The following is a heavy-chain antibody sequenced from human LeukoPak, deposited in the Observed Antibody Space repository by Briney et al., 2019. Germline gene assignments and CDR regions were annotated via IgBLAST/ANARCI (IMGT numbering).Heavy chain of an antibody. CDR2: IYTSGST. D-gene: IGHD3-10*01. CDR1: GGSISSYY. CDR3: AREVLWFGEPGWFDP. V-gene: IGHV4-4*07. J-gene: IGHJ5*02. Sequence: SETLSLTCTVSGGSISSYYWSWIRQPTGKGLEWIGRIYTSGSTNYNPSLKSRVTMSVDTSKNQFSLKLSSVTAADTAVYYCAREVLWFGEPGWFDPWGQGTLVTVSS.